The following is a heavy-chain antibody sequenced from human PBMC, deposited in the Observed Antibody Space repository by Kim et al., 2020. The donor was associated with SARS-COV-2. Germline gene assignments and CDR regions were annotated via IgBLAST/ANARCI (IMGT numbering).Heavy chain of an antibody. V-gene: IGHV5-51*01. CDR2: IYPGDSDT. J-gene: IGHJ4*02. Sequence: GESLQISCKGSGYSFTSYWIGWVRQMPGKGLEWMGIIYPGDSDTRYSPSFQGQVTISADKSISTAYLQWSSLKASDTAMYYCARSSDTAATQLDYWGQGTLVTVSS. CDR1: GYSFTSYW. CDR3: ARSSDTAATQLDY. D-gene: IGHD5-12*01.